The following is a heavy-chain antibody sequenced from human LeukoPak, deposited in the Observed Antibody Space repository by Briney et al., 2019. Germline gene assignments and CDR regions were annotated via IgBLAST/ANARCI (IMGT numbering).Heavy chain of an antibody. J-gene: IGHJ6*03. CDR3: ARGRRFGPYYYYYMDV. CDR2: INHSGST. D-gene: IGHD3-10*01. CDR1: GGSFSGYY. V-gene: IGHV4-34*01. Sequence: PSETLSLTCAVYGGSFSGYYWSWIRQPPGKGLEWIGEINHSGSTNYNPSLKSRVTISVDTSKNQFSLKLSSVTAADTAVYYCARGRRFGPYYYYYMDVWGKGTTVTVSS.